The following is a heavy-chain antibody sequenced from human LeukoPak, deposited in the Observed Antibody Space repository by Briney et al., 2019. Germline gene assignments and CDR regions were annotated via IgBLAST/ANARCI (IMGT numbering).Heavy chain of an antibody. CDR3: AIGWRSASTAKRGGGYWYFDL. D-gene: IGHD3-10*01. J-gene: IGHJ2*01. V-gene: IGHV4-34*01. CDR1: GGPFSGYY. CDR2: INHTRST. Sequence: PSETLSLTCAVYGGPFSGYYWTWIRQPPGKGLEWSGEINHTRSTNYNPSLKSRATISADTSINQSSLKLRSVTAAETGVYYCAIGWRSASTAKRGGGYWYFDLWARGTLVTVSS.